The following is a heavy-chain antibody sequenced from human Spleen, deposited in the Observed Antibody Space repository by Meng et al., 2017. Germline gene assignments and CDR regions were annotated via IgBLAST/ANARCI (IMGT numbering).Heavy chain of an antibody. Sequence: QITLKASVPTLVNPTQPLTLTCTFSGFSLRTSGVGVGWIRQPPGKALEWLALIYWDDDKRYSPSLKSRLTITKDNSKNQVVLTMTNMDSVDTATYYCAHRAVAGSFEYFQHWGQGTLVTVSS. J-gene: IGHJ1*01. CDR2: IYWDDDK. D-gene: IGHD6-19*01. CDR1: GFSLRTSGVG. V-gene: IGHV2-5*02. CDR3: AHRAVAGSFEYFQH.